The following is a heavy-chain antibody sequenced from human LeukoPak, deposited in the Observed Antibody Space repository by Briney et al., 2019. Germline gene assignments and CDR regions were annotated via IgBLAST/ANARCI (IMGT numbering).Heavy chain of an antibody. J-gene: IGHJ6*03. Sequence: PGGSLRLSCAASGFTFSSYRMSWVRQAPGKGLEWVANIKQDGSEKYYVDSVKGRFTISRDNAKNSLYLQMDSLRAEDTAVYYCARDPYSGSYYAYYYYYMDVWGKGTTVTVSS. CDR3: ARDPYSGSYYAYYYYYMDV. D-gene: IGHD1-26*01. CDR1: GFTFSSYR. CDR2: IKQDGSEK. V-gene: IGHV3-7*01.